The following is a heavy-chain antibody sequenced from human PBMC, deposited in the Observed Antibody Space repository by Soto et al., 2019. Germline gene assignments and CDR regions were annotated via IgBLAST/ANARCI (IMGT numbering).Heavy chain of an antibody. V-gene: IGHV3-48*03. CDR1: GFTFSSYE. D-gene: IGHD2-21*02. CDR2: ISSSGSTI. J-gene: IGHJ3*02. CDR3: ANERVVVTASDAFDI. Sequence: PGGSLRLSCAASGFTFSSYEMNWVRQAPGEGLEWVSYISSSGSTIYYADSVKGRFTISRDNAKNSLYLQMNSLRAEDTAVYYCANERVVVTASDAFDIWGQGTMVTVSS.